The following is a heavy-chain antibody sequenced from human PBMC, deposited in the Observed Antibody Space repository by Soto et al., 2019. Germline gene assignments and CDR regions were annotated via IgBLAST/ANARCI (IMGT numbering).Heavy chain of an antibody. J-gene: IGHJ4*02. D-gene: IGHD6-19*01. CDR3: TTYSSDRYYFDY. Sequence: GGSLRLSCAASGFSFRDAWMSWVRQAPGKGLEWVGRIKSNADGATTGYGAPVEGRFTISRDDSKNTLYLQMDSLKTEDTAVYYCTTYSSDRYYFDYWGQGTLVTSPQ. CDR1: GFSFRDAW. V-gene: IGHV3-15*01. CDR2: IKSNADGATT.